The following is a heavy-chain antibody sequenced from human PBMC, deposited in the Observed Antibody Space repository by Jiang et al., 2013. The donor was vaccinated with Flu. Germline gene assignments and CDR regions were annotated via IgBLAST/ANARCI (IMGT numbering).Heavy chain of an antibody. CDR1: GDSVSSNSAA. V-gene: IGHV6-1*01. D-gene: IGHD3-10*01. J-gene: IGHJ6*03. CDR3: AREGITMVRGVIRGYYYYMDV. CDR2: TYYRSKWYN. Sequence: GPGLVKPSQTLSLTCAISGDSVSSNSAAWNWIRQSPSRGLEWLGRTYYRSKWYNDYAVSVKSRITINPDTSKNQFSLQLNSVTPEDTAVYYCAREGITMVRGVIRGYYYYMDVWGKGTTVTVSS.